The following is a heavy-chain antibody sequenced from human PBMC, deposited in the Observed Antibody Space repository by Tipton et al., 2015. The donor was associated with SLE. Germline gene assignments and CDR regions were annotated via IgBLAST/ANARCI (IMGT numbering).Heavy chain of an antibody. D-gene: IGHD4-11*01. CDR3: AREVTDYSCDAFDI. CDR2: IYYSGST. Sequence: TLSLTCTVSGGSISSSSYYWSWIRQPPGKGLEWIGYIYYSGSTNYNPSLKSRVTISVDTSENQFSLKLSSVTAADTAVYYCAREVTDYSCDAFDIWGQGTMVTVSS. J-gene: IGHJ3*02. CDR1: GGSISSSSYY. V-gene: IGHV4-61*01.